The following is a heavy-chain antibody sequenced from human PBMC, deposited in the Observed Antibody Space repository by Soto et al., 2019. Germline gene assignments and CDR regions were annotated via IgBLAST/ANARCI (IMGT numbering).Heavy chain of an antibody. CDR2: IYYSGST. J-gene: IGHJ3*02. D-gene: IGHD3-16*01. V-gene: IGHV4-31*03. CDR1: GGSISSGGYY. CDR3: ARDEGEGGVAFDI. Sequence: QVQLQESGPGLVKPSQTLSLTCTVSGGSISSGGYYWSWIRQHPGKGLEWIGYIYYSGSTYYTPSLKSRVTISVDTSKNQFSLKLSSVTAADTAVYYCARDEGEGGVAFDIWGQGTMVTVSS.